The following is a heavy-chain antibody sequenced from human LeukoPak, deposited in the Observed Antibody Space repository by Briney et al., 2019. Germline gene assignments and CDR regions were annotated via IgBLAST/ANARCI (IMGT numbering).Heavy chain of an antibody. CDR3: ARDITSSANPFDY. CDR2: IYYSGST. CDR1: GGSISSSSYY. V-gene: IGHV4-39*07. J-gene: IGHJ4*02. D-gene: IGHD3-16*01. Sequence: PSETLSLTCTVSGGSISSSSYYWRWIRQPPGKGLEWIGSIYYSGSTYYNPSLKSRVTISVDTSKNQFSLKLSSVTAADTAVYYCARDITSSANPFDYWGQGTLVTVSS.